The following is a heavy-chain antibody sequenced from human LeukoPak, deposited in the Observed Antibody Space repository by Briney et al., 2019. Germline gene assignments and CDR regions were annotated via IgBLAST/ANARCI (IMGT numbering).Heavy chain of an antibody. V-gene: IGHV3-74*01. Sequence: GGSLRLSCAASGFTFSSYWMHWVRQAPGKGLVWVSRINSDGSSTSYADSVKGRFTISRDNAKNTLYLQMNSLRAEDTAVYYCARGGSSSWYAGWFDPWGQGTLVTVSS. CDR3: ARGGSSSWYAGWFDP. J-gene: IGHJ5*02. CDR1: GFTFSSYW. D-gene: IGHD6-13*01. CDR2: INSDGSST.